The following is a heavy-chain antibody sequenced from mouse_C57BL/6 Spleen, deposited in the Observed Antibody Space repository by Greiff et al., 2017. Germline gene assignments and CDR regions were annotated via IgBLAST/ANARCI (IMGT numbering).Heavy chain of an antibody. CDR1: GYSFTDYN. Sequence: EVKLMESGPELVKPGASVKISCKASGYSFTDYNMNWVKQSNGKSLEWIGVINPNYGTTSYNQKFKGKATLTVDQSSSTAYMQLNSLTSEDSAVYDCARYYYGSIFYAMDYWGQGTSVTVSS. V-gene: IGHV1-39*01. CDR3: ARYYYGSIFYAMDY. D-gene: IGHD1-1*01. J-gene: IGHJ4*01. CDR2: INPNYGTT.